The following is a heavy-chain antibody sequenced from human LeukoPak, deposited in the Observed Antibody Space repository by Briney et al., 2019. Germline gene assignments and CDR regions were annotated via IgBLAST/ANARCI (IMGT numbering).Heavy chain of an antibody. J-gene: IGHJ5*02. CDR1: GFTFSAYA. Sequence: PGGSLRLSCAASGFTFSAYALSWVRQAPGKGLEWVSFISASGDLTYYADSVRGRFTISRDNYRNTLFLQMDSLRAEDTAVYYCANDNLPGGRGTRVTVSS. CDR3: ANDNLP. V-gene: IGHV3-23*01. CDR2: ISASGDLT.